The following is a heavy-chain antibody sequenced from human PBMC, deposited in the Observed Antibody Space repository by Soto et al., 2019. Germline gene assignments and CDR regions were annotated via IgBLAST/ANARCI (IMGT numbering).Heavy chain of an antibody. CDR2: INPNSGNT. CDR3: ARAYYGSSHHYHVSWFDP. V-gene: IGHV1-18*04. J-gene: IGHJ5*02. CDR1: GYTFTGYY. D-gene: IGHD1-26*01. Sequence: AASVKVSCKASGYTFTGYYMHWVRQAPGQGLEWMGWINPNSGNTNYAQKLQGRVTMTTDTSTSTAYMELRSLRSDDTAVYYCARAYYGSSHHYHVSWFDPWGQGTLVTVSS.